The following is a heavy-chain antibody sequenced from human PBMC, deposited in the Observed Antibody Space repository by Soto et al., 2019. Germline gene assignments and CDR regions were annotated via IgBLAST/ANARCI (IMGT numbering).Heavy chain of an antibody. J-gene: IGHJ4*02. CDR1: GGSISSYY. CDR3: ARDFGGSGLIDY. CDR2: IYYSGST. D-gene: IGHD3-10*01. V-gene: IGHV4-59*01. Sequence: SETLSLTCTVSGGSISSYYWGWIRQPPGKGLEWIGYIYYSGSTNYNPSLKSRVTISVDTSKNQFSLKLSSVTAADTAVYYCARDFGGSGLIDYWGQGTLVTVSS.